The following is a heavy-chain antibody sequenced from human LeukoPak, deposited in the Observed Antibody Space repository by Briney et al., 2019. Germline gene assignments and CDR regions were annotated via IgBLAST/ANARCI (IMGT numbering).Heavy chain of an antibody. D-gene: IGHD2-15*01. V-gene: IGHV4-4*07. Sequence: SETLSLTCTVSGGSISSYYWSWIRQPAGKGLEWIWRIYTSGGTNYNPSLKSRLTMSVDTSKNQFSLKLSSVTAADTAVYYCARDNSNAYCSGGSCYSLRWFDPWGQGTLVTVSS. CDR2: IYTSGGT. J-gene: IGHJ5*02. CDR3: ARDNSNAYCSGGSCYSLRWFDP. CDR1: GGSISSYY.